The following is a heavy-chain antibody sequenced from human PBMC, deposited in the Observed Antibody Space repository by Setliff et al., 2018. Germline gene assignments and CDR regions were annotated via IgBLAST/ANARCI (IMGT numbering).Heavy chain of an antibody. J-gene: IGHJ6*04. CDR1: GGSITSGRYY. CDR2: INHSGST. Sequence: SETLSLTCTVSGGSITSGRYYWGWIRQPPGQGLEWIGEINHSGSTNYNPSLKSRVTISIDTSTNQFSLKLNSVTAADTAVYYCARXXTIPVTTTHYXSXMDVWGKGTTVTVSS. V-gene: IGHV4-39*07. CDR3: ARXXTIPVTTTHYXSXMDV. D-gene: IGHD4-17*01.